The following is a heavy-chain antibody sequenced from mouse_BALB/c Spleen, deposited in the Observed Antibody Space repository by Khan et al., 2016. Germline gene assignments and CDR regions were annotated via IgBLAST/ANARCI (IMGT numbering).Heavy chain of an antibody. D-gene: IGHD1-2*01. CDR3: ARRAFGCYGAWLVY. Sequence: EVQLQESGGGLVQPGGSLKLSCAASGFDFSRYWMSWVRQAPGKGLEWIGEINPDSSTINYTPTLKDKFIISRDNAKNTLYLQVSKVRSEDTALYYCARRAFGCYGAWLVYWGQGTLVTVSA. V-gene: IGHV4-1*02. CDR1: GFDFSRYW. CDR2: INPDSSTI. J-gene: IGHJ3*01.